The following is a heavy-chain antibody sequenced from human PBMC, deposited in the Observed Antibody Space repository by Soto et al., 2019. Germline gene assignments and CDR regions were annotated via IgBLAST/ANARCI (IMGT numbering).Heavy chain of an antibody. CDR2: INHSGST. D-gene: IGHD7-27*01. CDR3: ARGWGRIFDD. CDR1: GGSLSGYY. Sequence: QVQLQQWGAGLLKPSETLSLTCAVYGGSLSGYYWSWIRQPPGKGLEWIGEINHSGSTNYNPSLKSRVTISVDTSKNQFSLKLSSVNAADTAVYYCARGWGRIFDDWGQGTLVTVSS. J-gene: IGHJ4*02. V-gene: IGHV4-34*01.